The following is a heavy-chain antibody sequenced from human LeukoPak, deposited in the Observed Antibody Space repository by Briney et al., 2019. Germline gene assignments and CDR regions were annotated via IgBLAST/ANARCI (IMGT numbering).Heavy chain of an antibody. CDR1: GYTLTGYY. J-gene: IGHJ4*02. CDR2: INPNSGDT. CDR3: ANNLYVVVAPGGG. V-gene: IGHV1-2*02. D-gene: IGHD2-2*01. Sequence: ASVKVSCKASGYTLTGYYLHWVRQAPGQGFEWMGWINPNSGDTNYAQKFQNRVTMTRDTSISTAYMELSRLRSDDTAVYYCANNLYVVVAPGGGWGQGTLVTVSS.